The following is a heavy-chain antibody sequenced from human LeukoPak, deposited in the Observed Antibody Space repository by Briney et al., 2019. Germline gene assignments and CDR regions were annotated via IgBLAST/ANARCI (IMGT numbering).Heavy chain of an antibody. Sequence: PGGSLRLSCAASGFTFSSYSMNWVRQAPGKGLEWVSSISSSSSYIYYADSVKGRFTISRDNAKNSLYLQMNSLRAEDTAVYYCARGGSSHNNWFDPWGQGTLVTASS. CDR2: ISSSSSYI. V-gene: IGHV3-21*01. CDR3: ARGGSSHNNWFDP. D-gene: IGHD2-2*01. CDR1: GFTFSSYS. J-gene: IGHJ5*02.